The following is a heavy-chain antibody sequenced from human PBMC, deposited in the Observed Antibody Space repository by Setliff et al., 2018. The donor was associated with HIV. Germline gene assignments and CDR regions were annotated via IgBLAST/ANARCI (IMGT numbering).Heavy chain of an antibody. D-gene: IGHD3-10*01. CDR3: ARDGGYYYYMDV. J-gene: IGHJ6*03. CDR1: GGSISSHY. CDR2: MHYSGST. Sequence: SETLSLTCTVSGGSISSHYWSWIRQPPGKGLEWIGYMHYSGSTNYNPSLKSRVTMTTDTSTNTAYMELKSLRSDDTAVYYCARDGGYYYYMDVWGKGTTVTVSS. V-gene: IGHV4-59*11.